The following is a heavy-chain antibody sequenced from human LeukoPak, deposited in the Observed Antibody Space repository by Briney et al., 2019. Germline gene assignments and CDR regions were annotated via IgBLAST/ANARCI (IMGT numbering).Heavy chain of an antibody. CDR2: ISSSSSYI. Sequence: GGSLRLSCAASGFTFSSYSMNWVRQAPGKGLEWVSSISSSSSYIYYADSVKGRFTISRDNAKNSLYLQMNSLRAEDTAVYYCARVGDCSSTSCLDYWGQGTLVTVSS. D-gene: IGHD2-2*01. CDR1: GFTFSSYS. V-gene: IGHV3-21*01. J-gene: IGHJ4*02. CDR3: ARVGDCSSTSCLDY.